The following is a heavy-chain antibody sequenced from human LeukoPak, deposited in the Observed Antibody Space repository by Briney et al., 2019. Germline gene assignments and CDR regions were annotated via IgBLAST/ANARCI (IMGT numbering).Heavy chain of an antibody. J-gene: IGHJ4*02. V-gene: IGHV4-59*08. Sequence: PSETLSLTCTVSGGSIGSYYWSWIRQPPGKGLEWIGYIYYSGSTNYNPSLKSRVTISVDTSKNQFSLKLTSMTAAVTAVYYCARHRRYSYGYGFDYWGQGTLVTVSS. D-gene: IGHD5-18*01. CDR1: GGSIGSYY. CDR3: ARHRRYSYGYGFDY. CDR2: IYYSGST.